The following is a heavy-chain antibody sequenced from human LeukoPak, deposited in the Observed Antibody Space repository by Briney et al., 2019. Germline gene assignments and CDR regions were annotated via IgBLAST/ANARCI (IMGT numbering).Heavy chain of an antibody. CDR3: ARYTAMVRGFDY. CDR1: GYTFTDYY. D-gene: IGHD5-18*01. J-gene: IGHJ4*02. CDR2: INPNSGAT. V-gene: IGHV1-2*06. Sequence: EASVKASCKASGYTFTDYYMHWVQQAPGQGLEWMGRINPNSGATNFAQKFQGRVTMTRDTSISTVYMELSRLRSDDTAVYYCARYTAMVRGFDYWGQGALVTVSS.